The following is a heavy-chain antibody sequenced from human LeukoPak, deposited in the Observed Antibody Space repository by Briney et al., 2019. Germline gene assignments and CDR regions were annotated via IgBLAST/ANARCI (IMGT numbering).Heavy chain of an antibody. D-gene: IGHD3-22*01. Sequence: PSETLSLTCTISGGSIGGDHWSWIRQAPGEGLEWIGYINPSGGTSYNPSLRGRVTISLNTPANQFSLRLTSVTAADTAVYYCARAVTDTSPVDFWGQGTLVAVSS. CDR2: INPSGGT. CDR3: ARAVTDTSPVDF. J-gene: IGHJ4*02. V-gene: IGHV4-4*08. CDR1: GGSIGGDH.